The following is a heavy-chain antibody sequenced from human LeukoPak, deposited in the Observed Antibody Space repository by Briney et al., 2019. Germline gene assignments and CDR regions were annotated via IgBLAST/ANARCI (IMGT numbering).Heavy chain of an antibody. CDR2: IYYSGST. J-gene: IGHJ5*02. V-gene: IGHV4-39*01. Sequence: PSETLSLTCTVSGGSISSSSYYWGWIRQPPGKGLEWIGSIYYSGSTYYNPSLKSRVTISVDTSKNQFSLKLSSVTAADTAVYYCARGGGSSGWYAEYWFDPWGQGTLVTVSS. D-gene: IGHD6-19*01. CDR3: ARGGGSSGWYAEYWFDP. CDR1: GGSISSSSYY.